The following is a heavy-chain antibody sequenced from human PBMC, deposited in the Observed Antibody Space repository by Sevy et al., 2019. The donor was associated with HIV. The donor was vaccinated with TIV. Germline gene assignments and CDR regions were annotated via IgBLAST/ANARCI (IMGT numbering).Heavy chain of an antibody. CDR2: MYHTGGA. J-gene: IGHJ4*02. V-gene: IGHV4-38-2*01. Sequence: SETLSLKCSVSGYSISSGFYWGWIRQSPGEGLEWIGSMYHTGGAFYTPSLKRRVTISLDTSKNPFSLKLTSMTAADTAIYYCARIGGSHRYFDNWGQGTLVTVSS. D-gene: IGHD3-16*01. CDR3: ARIGGSHRYFDN. CDR1: GYSISSGFY.